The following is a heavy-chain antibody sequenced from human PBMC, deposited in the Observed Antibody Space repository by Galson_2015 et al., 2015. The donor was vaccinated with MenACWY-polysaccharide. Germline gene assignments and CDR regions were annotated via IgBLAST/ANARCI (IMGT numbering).Heavy chain of an antibody. D-gene: IGHD4-11*01. V-gene: IGHV3-23*01. CDR3: AKDIRIVYSNYQFDS. J-gene: IGHJ4*02. CDR1: GFLFHNYD. CDR2: VSGTGHST. Sequence: LRLSCAASGFLFHNYDMSWVRQAPGKGLEWVSGVSGTGHSTYYADSVKGRFTISRDNSKNTLYLEMKSLRAEDTATYYCAKDIRIVYSNYQFDSWGQGTLVTVSS.